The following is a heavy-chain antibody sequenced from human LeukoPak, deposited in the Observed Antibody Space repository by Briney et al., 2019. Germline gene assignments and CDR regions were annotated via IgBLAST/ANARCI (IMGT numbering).Heavy chain of an antibody. D-gene: IGHD2-15*01. J-gene: IGHJ6*02. CDR2: INWNGGST. Sequence: GGSLRLSCAASGFTFDDYGMSWVRQAPGKGLEWVSGINWNGGSTGYADSAKGRFTISRDNAKNSLYLQMNSLRAEDTALYHCVGSRGMDYYYGMDVWGQGTTVTVSS. CDR3: VGSRGMDYYYGMDV. CDR1: GFTFDDYG. V-gene: IGHV3-20*01.